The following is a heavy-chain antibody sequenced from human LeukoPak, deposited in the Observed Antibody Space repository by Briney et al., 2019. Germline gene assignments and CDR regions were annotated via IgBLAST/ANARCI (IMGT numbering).Heavy chain of an antibody. J-gene: IGHJ5*02. CDR3: AHFSNTMTTGYFDP. CDR1: GFSLPTREVG. V-gene: IGHV2-5*01. Sequence: SGPTLVNPTQTLTLTCSFSGFSLPTREVGVTWIRQPPGKPLEWLALTYWNEDNRYSPSLGTRLTLTRDTSENQVALTMTNVDPADTATYYCAHFSNTMTTGYFDPWGPGVPVTVSS. CDR2: TYWNEDN. D-gene: IGHD4-17*01.